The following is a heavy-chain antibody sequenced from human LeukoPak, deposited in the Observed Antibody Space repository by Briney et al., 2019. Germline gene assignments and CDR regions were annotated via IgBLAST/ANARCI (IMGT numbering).Heavy chain of an antibody. CDR1: GGSFSGYY. CDR2: INHSGST. CDR3: AREDAVSSDDAFDL. D-gene: IGHD6-19*01. V-gene: IGHV4-34*01. J-gene: IGHJ3*01. Sequence: SVTLSLTCAVYGGSFSGYYWSWIRQPPGKGLEWIGEINHSGSTNYNPSLKSRVTISVDTSKNQFSLKLSSVTAADTAVYYCAREDAVSSDDAFDLWGQGTMVTVS.